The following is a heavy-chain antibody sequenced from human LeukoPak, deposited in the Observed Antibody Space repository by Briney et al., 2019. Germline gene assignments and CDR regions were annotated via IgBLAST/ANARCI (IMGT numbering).Heavy chain of an antibody. D-gene: IGHD3-22*01. CDR1: GYTFTGYY. V-gene: IGHV1-2*02. CDR3: ARESADYYDSSGYYYLVYYFDY. J-gene: IGHJ4*02. CDR2: INPNSGGT. Sequence: ASVKVSCKAPGYTFTGYYMHWVRQAPGQGLEWMGWINPNSGGTNYAQKFQGRVTMTRDTSISTAYMELSRLRSDDTAVYYCARESADYYDSSGYYYLVYYFDYWGQGTLVTVSS.